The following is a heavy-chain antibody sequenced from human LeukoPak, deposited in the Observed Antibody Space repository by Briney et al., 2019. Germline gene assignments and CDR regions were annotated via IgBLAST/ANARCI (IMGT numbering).Heavy chain of an antibody. V-gene: IGHV3-74*01. D-gene: IGHD1-26*01. CDR1: GFSFGSYW. J-gene: IGHJ4*02. Sequence: PGGSLRLSCAGSGFSFGSYWMHWVRQAPGKGLVWVSRINGYGSDTSYAEFVKGRFTISRDNDKNTVYLQVNSLRAEDTAVFYCTRGGSGTYGEFDYWGQGTLVTVSS. CDR2: INGYGSDT. CDR3: TRGGSGTYGEFDY.